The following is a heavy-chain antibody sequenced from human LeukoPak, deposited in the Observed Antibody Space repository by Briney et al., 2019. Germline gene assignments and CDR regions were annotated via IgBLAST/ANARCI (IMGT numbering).Heavy chain of an antibody. CDR2: ISGSGGNT. V-gene: IGHV3-23*01. J-gene: IGHJ4*02. Sequence: GGSLRLSCAASGFTFNNYAMNWVRQAPGKGLEWVSSISGSGGNTYYADSVKGRFTISRDNSKNTLYLQMNSLRAEDTAVYYCAKGVSGGYYFDYWGQGTLVTVSS. D-gene: IGHD3-10*01. CDR1: GFTFNNYA. CDR3: AKGVSGGYYFDY.